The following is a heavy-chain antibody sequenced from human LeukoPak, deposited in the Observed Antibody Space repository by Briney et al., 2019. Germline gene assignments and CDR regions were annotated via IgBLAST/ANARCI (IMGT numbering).Heavy chain of an antibody. J-gene: IGHJ4*02. CDR2: MRNDGNNK. D-gene: IGHD4-17*01. Sequence: GGSLRLSCAASGFTFSSYDMHWVRQAPGKGLEWVAFMRNDGNNKYYAHSVRGRFTISRDNSKNTLFLQMNSLRPEDTAVYHCAKDSLGTRTVTLDYWGQGTLVTVSS. V-gene: IGHV3-30*02. CDR3: AKDSLGTRTVTLDY. CDR1: GFTFSSYD.